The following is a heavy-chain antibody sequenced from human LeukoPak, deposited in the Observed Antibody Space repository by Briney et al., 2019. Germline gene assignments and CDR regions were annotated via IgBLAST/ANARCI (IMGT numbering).Heavy chain of an antibody. D-gene: IGHD6-13*01. CDR3: ACERSIAAAGTYYYYYYMDV. CDR2: ISAYNGNT. Sequence: ALVKVSCKASGYTFTSYGISWVRQAPGQGLEWMGWISAYNGNTNYAQKLQGRVTMTTDTSTSTAYMELRSLRSDDTAVYYCACERSIAAAGTYYYYYYMDVWGKGTTVTVSS. V-gene: IGHV1-18*01. CDR1: GYTFTSYG. J-gene: IGHJ6*03.